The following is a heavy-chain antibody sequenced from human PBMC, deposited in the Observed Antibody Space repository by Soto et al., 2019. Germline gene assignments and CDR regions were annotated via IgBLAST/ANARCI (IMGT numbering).Heavy chain of an antibody. CDR1: GYTFSSYG. CDR3: ARDPPGSGWFGRRDY. CDR2: ISAYNGNT. D-gene: IGHD3-10*01. Sequence: QVPLVQSGAEVKKPGASVKVSCKASGYTFSSYGISWVRQAPGQGLEWMGWISAYNGNTNYGQKLQGRVTMTTDTSTSTAYMELRSLRSDDTAVYYCARDPPGSGWFGRRDYWGQGTLVTVSS. J-gene: IGHJ4*02. V-gene: IGHV1-18*01.